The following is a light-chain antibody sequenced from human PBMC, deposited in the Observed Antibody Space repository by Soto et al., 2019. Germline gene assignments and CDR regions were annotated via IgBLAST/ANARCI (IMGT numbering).Light chain of an antibody. CDR3: QQYDIAPLT. CDR2: GAS. Sequence: EIAMTQSPGTLSLSPEERATLSCRASQSLSRSNLAWYQQKPGQAPRLIIYGASSRATGIPDRFSGSGSGTDFTLTISRLEPEDFAVYYCQQYDIAPLTFGGGARVEIK. CDR1: QSLSRSN. V-gene: IGKV3-20*01. J-gene: IGKJ4*01.